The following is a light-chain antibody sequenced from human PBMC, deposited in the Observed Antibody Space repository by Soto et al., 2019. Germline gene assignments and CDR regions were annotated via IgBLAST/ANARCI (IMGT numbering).Light chain of an antibody. V-gene: IGKV1-5*01. Sequence: DIQMTQSPSTLSASVGDRVIITCRASQSISNWLAWYQQKPGKAPKLLIYDASNLESGVPSRFSGSGSGTEFSLTISSLQPDDFATYYCQQYNSYPLVTFGPGTKVDIK. CDR2: DAS. CDR1: QSISNW. CDR3: QQYNSYPLVT. J-gene: IGKJ3*01.